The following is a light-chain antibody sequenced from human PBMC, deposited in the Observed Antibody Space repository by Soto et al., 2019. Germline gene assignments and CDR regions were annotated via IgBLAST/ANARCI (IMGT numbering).Light chain of an antibody. Sequence: IVMTQSPATLSVSPGERATLSCRASQSVGSNVAWYQQKPGQAPRLLIYGASTRATGIPARFSGSGSGTDFTLTISRLEPEDFAVYYCQQYGSSPPRVTFGQGTRLEIK. CDR1: QSVGSN. J-gene: IGKJ5*01. CDR3: QQYGSSPPRVT. CDR2: GAS. V-gene: IGKV3-20*01.